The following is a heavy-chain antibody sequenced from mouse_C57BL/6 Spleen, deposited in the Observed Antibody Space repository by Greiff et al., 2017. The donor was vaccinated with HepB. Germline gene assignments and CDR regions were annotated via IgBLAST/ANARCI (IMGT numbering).Heavy chain of an antibody. CDR3: ARGDDYDEGY. V-gene: IGHV1-81*01. CDR1: GYTFTSYG. D-gene: IGHD2-4*01. Sequence: QVQLKESGAELARPGASVKLSCKASGYTFTSYGISWVKQRTGQGLEWIGEIYPRSGNTYYNEKFKGKATLTADKSSSTAYMELRSLTSEDSAVYFCARGDDYDEGYWGQGTTLTVSS. CDR2: IYPRSGNT. J-gene: IGHJ2*01.